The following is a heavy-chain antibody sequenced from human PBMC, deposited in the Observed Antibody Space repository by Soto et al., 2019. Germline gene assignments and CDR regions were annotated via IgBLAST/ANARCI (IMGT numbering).Heavy chain of an antibody. CDR2: IYYSGST. CDR3: ARIGSSTTVSPFDY. V-gene: IGHV4-59*01. D-gene: IGHD4-17*01. CDR1: GGSISSYY. J-gene: IGHJ4*02. Sequence: ASETLSLTCTVSGGSISSYYWSWIRQPPGKGLEWIGYIYYSGSTNYNPSLKSRVTISVDTSKNQFSLKLSSVTAADTAVYYCARIGSSTTVSPFDYWGQGTLVTVSS.